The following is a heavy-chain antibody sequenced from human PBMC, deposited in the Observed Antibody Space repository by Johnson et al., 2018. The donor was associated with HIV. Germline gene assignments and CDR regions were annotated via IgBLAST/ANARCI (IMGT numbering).Heavy chain of an antibody. J-gene: IGHJ3*02. CDR1: GFTFDDYA. V-gene: IGHV3-43D*03. D-gene: IGHD6-13*01. Sequence: LRLSCAASGFTFDDYAMHWVRQAPGKGLEWVSLISWDGGSTYYADSVKGRFTISRDNAKNSLYLQMNSLRAEDTAVYYCARALKRIAAADDAFDIWGQGTMVTVS. CDR2: ISWDGGST. CDR3: ARALKRIAAADDAFDI.